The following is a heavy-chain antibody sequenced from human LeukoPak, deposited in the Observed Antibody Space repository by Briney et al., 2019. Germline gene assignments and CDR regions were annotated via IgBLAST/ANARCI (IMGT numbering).Heavy chain of an antibody. J-gene: IGHJ5*02. V-gene: IGHV4-39*01. CDR2: IYYSGST. D-gene: IGHD3-10*01. Sequence: GSLRLSCAASGFTFSSYWMSWVRQSPGKGLEWIGTIYYSGSTYYSPSLKSRVTISVDTSKNQFSLKLSSVTAADTAMYYCARNRYYYGSGNYGVPNWFDPWGQGTLVTVSS. CDR1: GFTFSSYW. CDR3: ARNRYYYGSGNYGVPNWFDP.